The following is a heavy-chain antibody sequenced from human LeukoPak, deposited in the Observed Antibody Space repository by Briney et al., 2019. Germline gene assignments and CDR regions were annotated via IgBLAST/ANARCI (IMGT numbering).Heavy chain of an antibody. CDR2: ISYDGSNK. Sequence: PGRSLRLSCAASGFTFSSYGMHWVRQAPGKGLEWVAVISYDGSNKYYADSVKGRFTISRDDSKNTLYLQMNSLRAEDTAVYYCARARYSGYDSPYYFDYWGQGTLVTVSS. CDR3: ARARYSGYDSPYYFDY. J-gene: IGHJ4*02. D-gene: IGHD5-12*01. V-gene: IGHV3-30*03. CDR1: GFTFSSYG.